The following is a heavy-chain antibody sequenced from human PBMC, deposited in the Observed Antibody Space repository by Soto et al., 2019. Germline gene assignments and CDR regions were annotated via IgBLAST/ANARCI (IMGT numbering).Heavy chain of an antibody. CDR1: SFALTTCT. Sequence: PGWSLRVSCLASSFALTTCTMNCVPQGPGTGLEWVSSFNGRCNYKYCSDSVKGRFTVSRDTARNSLFLQRCRLGTADTLVYYCVREAGVVGASYAFDTWGQGALVT. CDR2: FNGRCNYK. D-gene: IGHD1-26*01. CDR3: VREAGVVGASYAFDT. J-gene: IGHJ4*01. V-gene: IGHV3-21*01.